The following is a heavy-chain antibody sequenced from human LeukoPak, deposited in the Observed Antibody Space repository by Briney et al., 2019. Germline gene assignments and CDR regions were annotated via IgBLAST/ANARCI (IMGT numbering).Heavy chain of an antibody. CDR2: INPNSGGT. J-gene: IGHJ4*02. CDR1: GYTFTSYG. CDR3: ARAFPGYCSSTSCYDADY. Sequence: ASVKVSCKASGYTFTSYGISWVRQAPGQGLEWMGWINPNSGGTNYAQKFQGRVTMTRDTSISTAYMELSRLRSDDTAVYYCARAFPGYCSSTSCYDADYWGQGTLVTVSS. V-gene: IGHV1-2*02. D-gene: IGHD2-2*01.